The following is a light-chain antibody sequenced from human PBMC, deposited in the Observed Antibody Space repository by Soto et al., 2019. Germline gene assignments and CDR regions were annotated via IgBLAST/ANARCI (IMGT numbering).Light chain of an antibody. V-gene: IGKV1-9*01. CDR2: AAP. CDR3: QQLKSYPLT. Sequence: DIQMTQSPSTLSASVGDRVTITCRASQSISSWLAWYQQRAGKAPKLLIYAAPTLQSGAPSRFSGSGSGTEFALTISSLQPEDSATYYCQQLKSYPLTFGGGTKVDI. J-gene: IGKJ4*01. CDR1: QSISSW.